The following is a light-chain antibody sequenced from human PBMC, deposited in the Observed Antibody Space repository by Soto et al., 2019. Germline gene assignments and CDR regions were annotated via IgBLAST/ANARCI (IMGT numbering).Light chain of an antibody. CDR2: DVS. CDR3: SSVADASARHYV. V-gene: IGLV2-14*03. J-gene: IGLJ1*01. Sequence: QSVLTQPASVSGSPGQSITISCTGTSSDIGAYDYVSWYQQHPGGVPKLLLYDVSSRPSGVSSRFSGSKSGNTASLTISGIQSDDEYDYYGSSVADASARHYVCGGGTKLPVL. CDR1: SSDIGAYDY.